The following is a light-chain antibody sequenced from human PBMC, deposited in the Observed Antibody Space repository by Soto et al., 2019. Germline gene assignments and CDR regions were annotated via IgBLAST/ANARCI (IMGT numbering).Light chain of an antibody. Sequence: DIQMTQSPSTLSAFVGDRVTITCRASQSIGGWLAWYQHKPWKAPKILMYKASTLESGVPSRFSGSGSGTEFTLTIISLKTDDFATDSCQQYVTYPLTFGGGTKVEIK. CDR3: QQYVTYPLT. CDR1: QSIGGW. J-gene: IGKJ4*01. V-gene: IGKV1-5*03. CDR2: KAS.